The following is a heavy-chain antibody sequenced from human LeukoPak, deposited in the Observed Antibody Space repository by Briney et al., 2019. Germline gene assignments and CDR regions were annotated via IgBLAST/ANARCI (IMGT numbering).Heavy chain of an antibody. CDR3: AKGHSSGYYWGGMDV. Sequence: PGRSLRLSCAASGYTFSDYAVHCVRQALGKSLQWVSSINWNSGSLDYADSVKGRFTVSRDNAKNTLYLQMNSLRVDDTALYYCAKGHSSGYYWGGMDVWGQGTTVTVSS. CDR1: GYTFSDYA. J-gene: IGHJ6*02. CDR2: INWNSGSL. V-gene: IGHV3-9*01. D-gene: IGHD3-22*01.